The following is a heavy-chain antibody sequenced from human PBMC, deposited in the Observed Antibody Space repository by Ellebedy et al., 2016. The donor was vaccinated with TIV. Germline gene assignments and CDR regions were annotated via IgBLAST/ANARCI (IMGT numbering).Heavy chain of an antibody. V-gene: IGHV3-23*01. Sequence: GGSLRLSCAASGFTFSSYAMSWVRQAPGKGLEWVSAISGSGGSTYYADSVKGRFTISRNDSKNTLYLQMNSLRDEDTAVYYCAKLGFDILTGSGGMDVWGQGTTVTVSS. CDR2: ISGSGGST. J-gene: IGHJ6*02. CDR1: GFTFSSYA. D-gene: IGHD3-9*01. CDR3: AKLGFDILTGSGGMDV.